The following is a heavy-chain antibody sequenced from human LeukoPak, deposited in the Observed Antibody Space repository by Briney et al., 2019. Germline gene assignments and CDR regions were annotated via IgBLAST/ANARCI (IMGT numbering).Heavy chain of an antibody. CDR3: ATSVVVTALGPMHDGFDI. D-gene: IGHD2-21*02. Sequence: SETLSLTCAVSGGSVSSSSYYWGWIRQPPGKGLEWIGSVYYSGSTYYNPSLKSRLTISVDTSKNQFSLKLRSVTAADTAVYYCATSVVVTALGPMHDGFDIWGQGTMVTVSS. J-gene: IGHJ3*02. V-gene: IGHV4-39*01. CDR2: VYYSGST. CDR1: GGSVSSSSYY.